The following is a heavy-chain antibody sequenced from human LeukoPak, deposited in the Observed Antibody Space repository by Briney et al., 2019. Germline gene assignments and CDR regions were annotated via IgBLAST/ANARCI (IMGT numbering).Heavy chain of an antibody. CDR2: IFPGDSHT. CDR3: ARLGNNLPYYMDV. D-gene: IGHD1-14*01. V-gene: IGHV5-51*01. Sequence: GESLKISCKGSGYTFTRHWIGWVRQMPGKGLEWMGIIFPGDSHTEYSPSFQGQVTISADRSTAYLQWSSLKASDAAMYYCARLGNNLPYYMDVWGKGTAVTV. CDR1: GYTFTRHW. J-gene: IGHJ6*03.